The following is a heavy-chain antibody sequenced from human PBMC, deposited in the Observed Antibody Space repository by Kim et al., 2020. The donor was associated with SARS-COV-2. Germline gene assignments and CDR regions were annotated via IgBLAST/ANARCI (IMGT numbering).Heavy chain of an antibody. Sequence: GGSLRLSCAASGFTFSSYAMHWVRQAPGKGLEWVAVISYDGSNKYHADSVKGRFTISRDNSKDTLYLQMNSLRAEDTAVYYCARGVYSYKTRAYYYYYGMDVWGQGTTVTVSS. CDR1: GFTFSSYA. V-gene: IGHV3-30*04. CDR3: ARGVYSYKTRAYYYYYGMDV. D-gene: IGHD5-18*01. J-gene: IGHJ6*02. CDR2: ISYDGSNK.